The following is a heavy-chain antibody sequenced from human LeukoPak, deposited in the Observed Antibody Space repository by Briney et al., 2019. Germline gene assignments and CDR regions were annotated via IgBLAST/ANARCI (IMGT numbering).Heavy chain of an antibody. J-gene: IGHJ4*02. CDR3: ARRTGGSFDY. V-gene: IGHV4-38-2*01. CDR1: GYSISSGYH. CDR2: IIHSGTT. Sequence: PSETLSLTCAVVGYSISSGYHWDWIRQPPGKGLQWIGSIIHSGTTYYNPSLKSRVTISVDTSKNQFSLKLSSVTAADTAIYYCARRTGGSFDYWGQGTLVTVSS. D-gene: IGHD3-16*01.